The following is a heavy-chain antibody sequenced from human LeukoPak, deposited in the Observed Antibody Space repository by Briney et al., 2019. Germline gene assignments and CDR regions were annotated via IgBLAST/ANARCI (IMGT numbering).Heavy chain of an antibody. CDR2: ISAGGGST. D-gene: IGHD6-13*01. Sequence: GGSLRLSCAASGLTFSDYSMTWVRQAPGKGLFWVSGISAGGGSTCYADSVKGRFTISRDNSRNTLHLQMNSLRAEDTAVYYCAKDAAGPEYWGQGTLVTVSS. CDR1: GLTFSDYS. V-gene: IGHV3-23*01. CDR3: AKDAAGPEY. J-gene: IGHJ4*02.